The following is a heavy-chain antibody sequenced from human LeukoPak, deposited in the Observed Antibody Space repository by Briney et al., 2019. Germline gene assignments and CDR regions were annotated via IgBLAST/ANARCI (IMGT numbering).Heavy chain of an antibody. CDR1: GGSFSGYY. CDR3: ARLPRSSWYSGDI. CDR2: INHSGST. D-gene: IGHD6-13*01. Sequence: MTSETLSLTCAVYGGSFSGYYWSWLRQPPGKGLEWIGEINHSGSTNYNPSLKSRVTISVDTSKNQFSLKLSSVTAADTAVYYCARLPRSSWYSGDIWGQGTMVTVSS. V-gene: IGHV4-34*01. J-gene: IGHJ3*02.